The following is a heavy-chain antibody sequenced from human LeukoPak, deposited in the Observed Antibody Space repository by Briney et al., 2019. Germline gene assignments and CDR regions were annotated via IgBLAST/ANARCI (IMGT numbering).Heavy chain of an antibody. Sequence: PGGSLRLSCAASGFTFSSYEMNWVRQAPGKGLEWVSFISGSGSTTYYADSVKGRFTISRGNSKNTLHLQMNSLRAEDTAVYYCARDQYSYAHAAHWGQGTLVTVSS. V-gene: IGHV3-48*03. CDR1: GFTFSSYE. CDR2: ISGSGSTT. J-gene: IGHJ4*02. D-gene: IGHD5-18*01. CDR3: ARDQYSYAHAAH.